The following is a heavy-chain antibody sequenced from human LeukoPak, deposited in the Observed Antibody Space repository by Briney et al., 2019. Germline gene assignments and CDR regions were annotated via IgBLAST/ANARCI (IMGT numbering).Heavy chain of an antibody. D-gene: IGHD3-22*01. CDR3: ARVEGEYDSSGYYRDRPYYFDY. CDR2: IYYSGST. Sequence: SETLSLTCTVSGGSISSYYWSWIRQPPGKGLEWIGYIYYSGSTNYNPSLKSRVTISVDTSKNQFSLKLSSVTAADTAVYYCARVEGEYDSSGYYRDRPYYFDYWGQGTLVTVSS. CDR1: GGSISSYY. V-gene: IGHV4-59*01. J-gene: IGHJ4*02.